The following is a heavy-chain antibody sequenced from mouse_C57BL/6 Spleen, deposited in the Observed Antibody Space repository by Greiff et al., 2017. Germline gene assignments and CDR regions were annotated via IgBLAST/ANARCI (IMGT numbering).Heavy chain of an antibody. Sequence: VQLQQSGAELVRPGTSVKVSCKASGYAFTNYLIEWVKQRPGQGLEWIGVINPGSGGTNYNEKFKGKATLTADKSSSTAYMQLSSLTSEDSAVYFCARAEGDNFDYWGQGTTLTVSS. CDR2: INPGSGGT. J-gene: IGHJ2*01. V-gene: IGHV1-54*01. CDR1: GYAFTNYL. CDR3: ARAEGDNFDY. D-gene: IGHD2-13*01.